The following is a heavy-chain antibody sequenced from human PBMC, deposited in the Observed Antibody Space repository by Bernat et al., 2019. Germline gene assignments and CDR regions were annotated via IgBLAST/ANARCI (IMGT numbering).Heavy chain of an antibody. V-gene: IGHV3-7*03. CDR1: GFNINSYW. CDR3: ARDRRVYGMDV. Sequence: EVQVVESGGGLVKPGGSLRLSCAASGFNINSYWTTWVRQAPGKGLEWVANIKPDGSEMFYVDSVKGRFTISSDNSKNSLYLQMNSLRAEDTAVYYCARDRRVYGMDVWGQGTTVTVSS. J-gene: IGHJ6*02. CDR2: IKPDGSEM.